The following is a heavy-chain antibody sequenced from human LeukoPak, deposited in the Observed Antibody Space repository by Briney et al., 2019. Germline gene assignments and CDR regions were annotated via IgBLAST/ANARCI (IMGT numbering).Heavy chain of an antibody. CDR3: ARNTDYGSGSRYYYYYMDV. Sequence: ASVKVSCKASGYTFTSYYIHWVRQAPGQGLEWMGVINTSGGSTTYAQKFQGRVTITADKSTSTAYMELSSLRSEDTAVYYCARNTDYGSGSRYYYYYMDVWGKGTTVTVSS. CDR2: INTSGGST. V-gene: IGHV1-46*01. J-gene: IGHJ6*03. D-gene: IGHD3-10*01. CDR1: GYTFTSYY.